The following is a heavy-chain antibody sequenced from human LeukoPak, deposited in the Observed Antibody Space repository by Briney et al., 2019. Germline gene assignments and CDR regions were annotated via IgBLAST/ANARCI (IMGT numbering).Heavy chain of an antibody. CDR3: AKGTLNGDYVLDY. CDR2: VSGSGITT. CDR1: GFTFSNFA. D-gene: IGHD4-17*01. Sequence: GGSLRLSCAASGFTFSNFALSWVRQAPGKGLEWVSGVSGSGITTHYAASVKGRFTISRDNSEDTMYLQMTSLRAEDTAVYYCAKGTLNGDYVLDYWGQGTLLTVSS. V-gene: IGHV3-23*01. J-gene: IGHJ4*01.